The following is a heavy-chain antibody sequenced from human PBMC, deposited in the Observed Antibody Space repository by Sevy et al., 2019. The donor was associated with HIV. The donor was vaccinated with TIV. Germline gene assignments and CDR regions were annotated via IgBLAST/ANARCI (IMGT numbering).Heavy chain of an antibody. J-gene: IGHJ4*02. V-gene: IGHV3-20*04. D-gene: IGHD3-10*01. Sequence: GGSLRLSCAAFGFTFDDYGMSWVRQAPGKGLEWVSGISWNGGRIGSADSVKGRFTISKDNAKNSLYLQMNSLRAEDTALYYCATDSGYGSGSYYSFWGKGTLVTVSS. CDR1: GFTFDDYG. CDR2: ISWNGGRI. CDR3: ATDSGYGSGSYYSF.